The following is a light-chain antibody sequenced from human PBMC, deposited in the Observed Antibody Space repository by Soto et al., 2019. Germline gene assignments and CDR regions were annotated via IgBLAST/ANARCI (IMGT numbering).Light chain of an antibody. J-gene: IGKJ5*01. CDR1: QSLSSY. CDR3: QQHANWPLT. Sequence: EIVLTQSPATLSLSPGERATLSCRASQSLSSYLAWYQQRPGQAPRLLISTASNRATGIPARFSGSGSGTDFTLTISSLEPEDFAVYYCQQHANWPLTFGQWTRL. CDR2: TAS. V-gene: IGKV3-11*01.